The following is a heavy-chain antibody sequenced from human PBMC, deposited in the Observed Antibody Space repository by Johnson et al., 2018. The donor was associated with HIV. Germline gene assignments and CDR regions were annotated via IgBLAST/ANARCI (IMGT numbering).Heavy chain of an antibody. J-gene: IGHJ3*02. CDR2: ISYGGTYK. CDR1: GFSFGSHG. CDR3: ARVSSSVTTARYGAFDI. D-gene: IGHD4-17*01. Sequence: QVQLVESGGGVVQPGRSLRVSCAASGFSFGSHGMHWVRQAPGKGLEWVAIISYGGTYKYYADSVKGRFTISRDNSKNTLYLQINSLRAEDTAVYYCARVSSSVTTARYGAFDIWGKGTMVIVSS. V-gene: IGHV3-30*03.